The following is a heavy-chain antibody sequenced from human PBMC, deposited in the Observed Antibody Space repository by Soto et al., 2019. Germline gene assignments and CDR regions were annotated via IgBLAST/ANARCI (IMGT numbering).Heavy chain of an antibody. CDR2: INPKFGDT. V-gene: IGHV1-2*02. Sequence: QVRLVQSGAEVKEPGDSVRVSCEASGYTFTAYHIHWVRQAPGQGLEWMGWINPKFGDTGYAQDLQGRVSMPSDMSISTVYMELSRLTSDDTAIYYCARNMDYYYGRGSGNGHGVWGQGTTVTVFS. CDR3: ARNMDYYYGRGSGNGHGV. D-gene: IGHD3-10*02. J-gene: IGHJ6*02. CDR1: GYTFTAYH.